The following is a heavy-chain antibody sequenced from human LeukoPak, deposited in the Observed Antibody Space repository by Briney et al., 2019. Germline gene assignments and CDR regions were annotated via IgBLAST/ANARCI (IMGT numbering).Heavy chain of an antibody. Sequence: PGGSLRLSCSMSGFTLSHYAMSWVRQAPGKGLEWVSTIGGGGGSTDYTDSVKGRFTISRDNSKNTLYLQVNSLGAEDTAVYYCAKGHRYCTSGNCNSAVDYWGQGTLVTVSS. CDR2: IGGGGGST. CDR1: GFTLSHYA. J-gene: IGHJ4*02. V-gene: IGHV3-23*01. D-gene: IGHD2-15*01. CDR3: AKGHRYCTSGNCNSAVDY.